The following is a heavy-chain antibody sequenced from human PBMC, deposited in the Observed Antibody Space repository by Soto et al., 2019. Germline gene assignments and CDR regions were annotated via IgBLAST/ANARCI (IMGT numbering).Heavy chain of an antibody. CDR3: SRAMAY. Sequence: GSLRLSCAASGFTFSSFWMNWVRQAPGKGLEWVASIKQDGSEKYYVDSVKGRFTISRDNAKNSLYLQMNSLRAEDTAVYFCSRAMAYWGQGTLVTVSS. V-gene: IGHV3-7*01. CDR1: GFTFSSFW. CDR2: IKQDGSEK. J-gene: IGHJ4*02.